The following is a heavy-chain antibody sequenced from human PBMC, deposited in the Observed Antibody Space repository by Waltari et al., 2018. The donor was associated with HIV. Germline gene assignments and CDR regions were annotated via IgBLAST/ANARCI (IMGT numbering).Heavy chain of an antibody. CDR2: INPGSRET. CDR1: GFTFSDYY. V-gene: IGHV3-11*05. D-gene: IGHD3-22*01. Sequence: LVESGGGLVKPGGSLRLSCAASGFTFSDYYMNWMRQTPGKEPELVADINPGSRETSDVASVKGRFTISRDNAKNSLFLEMNSLTAEDTAVYYCASDYEFSGYYPPAFWGQGTLVTVSS. CDR3: ASDYEFSGYYPPAF. J-gene: IGHJ4*02.